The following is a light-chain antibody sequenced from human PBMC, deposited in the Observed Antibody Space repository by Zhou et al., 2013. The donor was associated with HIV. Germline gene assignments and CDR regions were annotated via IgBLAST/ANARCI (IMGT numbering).Light chain of an antibody. J-gene: IGKJ1*01. V-gene: IGKV3-20*01. CDR1: QGLSSSH. Sequence: EIVLTQSPGTLSLSPGERATLSCRASQGLSSSHLAWYQQKPGQAPRLLIYGASSRGTGIPDRFSGSGSGTDFTLTISRLEPEDFAVYYCQQYGSSPRTFGQGTKGGNQT. CDR3: QQYGSSPRT. CDR2: GAS.